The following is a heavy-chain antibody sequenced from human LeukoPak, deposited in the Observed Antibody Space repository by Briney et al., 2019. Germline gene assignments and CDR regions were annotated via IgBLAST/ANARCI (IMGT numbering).Heavy chain of an antibody. CDR1: GGSISTYY. D-gene: IGHD5-18*01. V-gene: IGHV4-59*08. CDR2: IYYSGNT. CDR3: ARVGYSYAFDP. J-gene: IGHJ5*02. Sequence: SETLSLTCTVSGGSISTYYWSWILQPPGKRLEWIGYIYYSGNTNYNPSLKSRITISIDTSKNQFSLKLSSVTAADTAVYYCARVGYSYAFDPWGQGTLVTVSS.